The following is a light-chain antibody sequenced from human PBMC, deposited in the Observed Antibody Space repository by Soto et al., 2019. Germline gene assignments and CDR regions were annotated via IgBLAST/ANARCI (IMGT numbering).Light chain of an antibody. CDR2: GAS. Sequence: IVMTQSPATLSVSPGERATLSCRASQSVSSNLAWYQQKPGQAPRLLIYGASTRATGIPARFSGSGSGTDFTLTIRSLEPEDFAVYYCQRYNNWPLTFGGGTKVDIK. J-gene: IGKJ4*01. CDR1: QSVSSN. CDR3: QRYNNWPLT. V-gene: IGKV3-15*01.